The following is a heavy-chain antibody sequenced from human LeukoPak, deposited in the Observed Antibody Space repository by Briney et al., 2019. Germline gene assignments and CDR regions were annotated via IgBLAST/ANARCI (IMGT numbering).Heavy chain of an antibody. V-gene: IGHV4-39*01. Sequence: PSETLSLTCTVSGGSISSSSYYWGWIRQPPGKGLEWIGSIYYSGSTYYNPSLKSRVTISVDTSKNQFCLKLSSVTAADTAVYYCAREYCSSTSCYTGTFDYWGQGTPVTVSS. CDR3: AREYCSSTSCYTGTFDY. D-gene: IGHD2-2*02. CDR2: IYYSGST. CDR1: GGSISSSSYY. J-gene: IGHJ4*02.